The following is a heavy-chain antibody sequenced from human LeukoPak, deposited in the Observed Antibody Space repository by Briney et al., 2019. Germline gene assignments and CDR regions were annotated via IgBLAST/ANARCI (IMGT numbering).Heavy chain of an antibody. J-gene: IGHJ3*02. CDR3: AKGIVVVPAAPDAFDI. D-gene: IGHD2-2*01. Sequence: GGSLRLSCAASGFTFSSYGMHWVRQAPGKGLEWVAFIRYDGSNKYYADSVKGRFTISRDNSKNTLYLQMNSLRAEDTAVYYCAKGIVVVPAAPDAFDIWGQGTMVTVSS. CDR1: GFTFSSYG. CDR2: IRYDGSNK. V-gene: IGHV3-30*02.